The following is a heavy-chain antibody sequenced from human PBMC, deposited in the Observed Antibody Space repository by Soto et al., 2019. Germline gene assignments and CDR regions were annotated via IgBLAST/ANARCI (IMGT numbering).Heavy chain of an antibody. CDR3: AKDRGDYGDYVDAFDS. CDR1: GFTFSSYG. D-gene: IGHD4-17*01. J-gene: IGHJ3*02. CDR2: ISYDGSNK. Sequence: QVQLVESGGGVVQPGRSLRLSCAASGFTFSSYGMHWVRQAPGKGLEWVAVISYDGSNKYYADSVKGRFTISRDNSKNTLYLQMNSLRAEDTAVYYCAKDRGDYGDYVDAFDSWGPGTMVTVSS. V-gene: IGHV3-30*18.